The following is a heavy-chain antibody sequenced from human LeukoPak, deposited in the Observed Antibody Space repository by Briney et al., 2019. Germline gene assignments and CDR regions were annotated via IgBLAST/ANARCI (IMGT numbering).Heavy chain of an antibody. Sequence: ASVKVSCKASGYTLSDYFLHWVRQAPGQGLEWMGRINPNSGGTDYAQKSQGRVTMTRDTSISTAYMELSRLRSDDTALYYCARRGDYLSGFDYWGQGILVTVSS. CDR3: ARRGDYLSGFDY. V-gene: IGHV1-2*06. CDR2: INPNSGGT. J-gene: IGHJ4*02. D-gene: IGHD3-16*01. CDR1: GYTLSDYF.